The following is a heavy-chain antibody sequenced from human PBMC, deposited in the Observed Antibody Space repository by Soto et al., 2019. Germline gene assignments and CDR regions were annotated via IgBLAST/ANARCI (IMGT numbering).Heavy chain of an antibody. CDR2: MNPNNGNT. J-gene: IGHJ1*01. Sequence: WASVKVSCKASGYTFTSYDISWVRQATGQGLEWMGWMNPNNGNTYYAPKFQGRVTMTMSTSIGTAYMELSSLRSEDTAVYYCARSPRNYYALGSYSYFRHWGQGTLVTV. D-gene: IGHD3-10*01. CDR3: ARSPRNYYALGSYSYFRH. CDR1: GYTFTSYD. V-gene: IGHV1-8*01.